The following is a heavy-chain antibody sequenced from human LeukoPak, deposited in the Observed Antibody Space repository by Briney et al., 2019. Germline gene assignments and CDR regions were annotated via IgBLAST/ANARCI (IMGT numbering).Heavy chain of an antibody. V-gene: IGHV1-46*01. CDR2: INPSGGTT. Sequence: ASVKVSCKASGYTFINYYMHWVRQAPGQGLEWMGIINPSGGTTSYAQNFQGRVTMARDTSTSTVYMELSSLRSEDTAVYYCAREIGPRQLHLWGSAFDYWGQGTLVTVSS. J-gene: IGHJ4*02. CDR1: GYTFINYY. CDR3: AREIGPRQLHLWGSAFDY. D-gene: IGHD5-18*01.